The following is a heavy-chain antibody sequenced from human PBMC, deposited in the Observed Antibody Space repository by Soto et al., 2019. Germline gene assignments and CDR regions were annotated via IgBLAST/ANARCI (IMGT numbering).Heavy chain of an antibody. CDR2: INSDGSTT. J-gene: IGHJ4*02. D-gene: IGHD1-26*01. V-gene: IGHV3-74*01. CDR1: GFTFSNSW. Sequence: PGGSLILSCAASGFTFSNSWMHWVRQAPGKGLVWVSYINSDGSTTTYADSVKGRFTISRDNAKNTVYLQITSLTAEDTAVYYCARDRSYTTDYWGQGTLVTVSS. CDR3: ARDRSYTTDY.